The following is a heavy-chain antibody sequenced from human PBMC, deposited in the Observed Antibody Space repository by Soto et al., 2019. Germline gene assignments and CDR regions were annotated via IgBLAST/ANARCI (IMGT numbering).Heavy chain of an antibody. CDR1: GFTFSSYW. Sequence: EVQLVESGGGLVQPGGSLRLSCAASGFTFSSYWMHWVRQAPGKGLVWVSRINSDGSSTSYADSVKGRFTISRDNAKNTLYLQMNSLRAEDTAVYYCWGGGDSPAEGHWGQGTLVTVSS. D-gene: IGHD2-21*02. V-gene: IGHV3-74*01. CDR3: WGGGDSPAEGH. J-gene: IGHJ1*01. CDR2: INSDGSST.